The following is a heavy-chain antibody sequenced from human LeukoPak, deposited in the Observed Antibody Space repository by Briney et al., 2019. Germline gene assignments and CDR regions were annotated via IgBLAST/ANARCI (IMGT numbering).Heavy chain of an antibody. CDR2: ISFDESRE. J-gene: IGHJ4*02. Sequence: HPGGSLRLSCAASGFIFSNYDIHWVRQAPGKGPEWVALISFDESREYYADSVKGRFIVSRDSSKNTAFLQMNSLRPEDTAVYYCARRYGANERGYWGQGTLVIVSS. V-gene: IGHV3-30*03. CDR1: GFIFSNYD. CDR3: ARRYGANERGY. D-gene: IGHD4-17*01.